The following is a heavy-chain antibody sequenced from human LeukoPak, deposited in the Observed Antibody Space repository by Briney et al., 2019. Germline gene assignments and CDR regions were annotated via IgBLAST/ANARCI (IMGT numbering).Heavy chain of an antibody. V-gene: IGHV5-51*01. Sequence: GESLQISCKGSGYSFTSYWIGWGRQLPGKGLEWMGIIYPGDSDTRYSPSFQGQVTISAVKSISTAYLQWSSLKASDTAMYYCARRDSSGWYYFDYWGQGTLVTVSS. CDR3: ARRDSSGWYYFDY. J-gene: IGHJ4*02. D-gene: IGHD6-19*01. CDR1: GYSFTSYW. CDR2: IYPGDSDT.